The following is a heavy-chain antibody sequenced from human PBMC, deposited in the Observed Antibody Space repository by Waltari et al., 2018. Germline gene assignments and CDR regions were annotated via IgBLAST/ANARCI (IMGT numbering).Heavy chain of an antibody. V-gene: IGHV3-30*19. CDR2: IFFGGGDS. Sequence: QVQLVESGGGVVQPGMSLRLSCAASGFSLGTSGMHWGRQAPGKGLEGVALIFFGGGDSFYADSVRGRFTISRDNSKNTLYLDINSLRLDDTAIYYCAKDAFGNTYLDHWGQGTLVTVSS. J-gene: IGHJ4*02. D-gene: IGHD3-10*01. CDR3: AKDAFGNTYLDH. CDR1: GFSLGTSG.